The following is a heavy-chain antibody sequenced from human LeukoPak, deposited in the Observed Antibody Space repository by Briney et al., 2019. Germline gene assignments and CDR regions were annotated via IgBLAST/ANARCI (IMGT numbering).Heavy chain of an antibody. CDR1: GFTFSDYS. D-gene: IGHD1-1*01. Sequence: GGSLRLSCAASGFTFSDYSMNWVRQAPGKGLEWVSSISRSSRHVYYGGSVKGRFTISRDNAKNSLFLQMKSLRAEDMAVYYCVRDFMGMGGTTAYLHHWGQGTLVTVSS. V-gene: IGHV3-21*01. CDR3: VRDFMGMGGTTAYLHH. J-gene: IGHJ1*01. CDR2: ISRSSRHV.